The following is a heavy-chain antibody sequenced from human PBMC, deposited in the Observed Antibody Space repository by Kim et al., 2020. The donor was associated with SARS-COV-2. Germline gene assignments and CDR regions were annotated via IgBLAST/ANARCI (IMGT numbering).Heavy chain of an antibody. CDR2: ISHSGST. CDR1: GGSFSGYY. J-gene: IGHJ6*01. D-gene: IGHD3-22*01. CDR3: SRGSPRVVMGYYYYCMDV. Sequence: SETLSLTCAVYGGSFSGYYWSWIRQPPGTGLEWIGEISHSGSTNYNQSLKSRVTISVDTSKNQFSLKLSSVTAADTAAYYYSRGSPRVVMGYYYYCMDV. V-gene: IGHV4-34*01.